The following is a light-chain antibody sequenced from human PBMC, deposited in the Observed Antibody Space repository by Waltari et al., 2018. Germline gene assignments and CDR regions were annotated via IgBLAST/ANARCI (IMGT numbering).Light chain of an antibody. CDR2: GAA. V-gene: IGKV3-15*01. CDR1: QCVRSN. J-gene: IGKJ4*01. Sequence: EVVMTQSPATLSVSPGERATLSCRASQCVRSNLAWYQQKPGQAPRLLIYGAATRATGIPARFSGSGSGTEFTLTISSLQSEDFAVYYCQQYNNWPLLTFGGGTKVEIK. CDR3: QQYNNWPLLT.